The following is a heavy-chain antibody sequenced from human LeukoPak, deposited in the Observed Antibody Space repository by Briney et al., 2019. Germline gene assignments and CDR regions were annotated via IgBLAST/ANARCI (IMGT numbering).Heavy chain of an antibody. D-gene: IGHD6-13*01. CDR3: TRPAYSSSWLGAFDI. CDR1: GSTFSGSA. CDR2: IRSKANSYAT. J-gene: IGHJ3*02. Sequence: PGGSLKLSCAVSGSTFSGSAMHWARQASGKGLEWVGRIRSKANSYATAYAASVKGRFTISRDDSKNTAYLQMNSLKTEDTAVYYFTRPAYSSSWLGAFDIWGQGTMVTVSS. V-gene: IGHV3-73*01.